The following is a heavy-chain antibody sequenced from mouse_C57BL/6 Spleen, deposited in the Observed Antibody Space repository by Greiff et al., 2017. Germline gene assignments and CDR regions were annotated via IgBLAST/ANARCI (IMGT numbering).Heavy chain of an antibody. Sequence: QVQLKQPGTELVKPGASVKLSCKASGYTFTSYWMHWVKQRPGQGLEWIGNINPSNGGTNYNEKFKSKATLTVDKSSSTAYMQLSSLTSEDSAVYYCAREGLGYDYEFAYWGQGTLVTVSA. J-gene: IGHJ3*01. D-gene: IGHD2-4*01. CDR2: INPSNGGT. CDR1: GYTFTSYW. CDR3: AREGLGYDYEFAY. V-gene: IGHV1-53*01.